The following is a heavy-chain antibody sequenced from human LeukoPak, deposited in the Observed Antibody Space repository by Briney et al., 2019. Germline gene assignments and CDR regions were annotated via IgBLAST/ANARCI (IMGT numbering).Heavy chain of an antibody. CDR2: INPNSGGT. CDR1: GYTFTGYY. Sequence: GASVKVSCKASGYTFTGYYMHWVRQAPGQGLEWMGWINPNSGGTNYAQKFQGWVTMTRDTSVSTAYMELSRLRSDDTAVYYCARGDSSGWYGFNAFDIWGQGTMVTVSS. D-gene: IGHD6-19*01. CDR3: ARGDSSGWYGFNAFDI. V-gene: IGHV1-2*04. J-gene: IGHJ3*02.